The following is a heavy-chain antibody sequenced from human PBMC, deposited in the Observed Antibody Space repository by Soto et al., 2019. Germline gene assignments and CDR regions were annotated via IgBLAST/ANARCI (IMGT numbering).Heavy chain of an antibody. V-gene: IGHV1-69*13. D-gene: IGHD6-19*01. J-gene: IGHJ4*02. CDR1: GGTFSSYA. CDR2: IIPIFGTA. Sequence: SVKVSCKASGGTFSSYAISWVRQAPGAGLEWMGGIIPIFGTANYAQKFQGRVTITADESTSTAYMELSSLRSEDTAVYYCARDRGSGWYFDYWGQGTLVTVSS. CDR3: ARDRGSGWYFDY.